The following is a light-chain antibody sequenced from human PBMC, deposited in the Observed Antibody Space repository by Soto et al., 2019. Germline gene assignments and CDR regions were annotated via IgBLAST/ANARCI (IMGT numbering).Light chain of an antibody. CDR3: QQYNNWPLMYT. CDR2: GAS. CDR1: QSVSSN. Sequence: EIVLTQSPATLSVSPGERATLSCRASQSVSSNLAWYQQKPGQAPRLLIYGASTRATGIPARFSGSGSGTEFTLTISSLQSAALAVYYCQQYNNWPLMYTFGQGTQLEIK. V-gene: IGKV3-15*01. J-gene: IGKJ2*01.